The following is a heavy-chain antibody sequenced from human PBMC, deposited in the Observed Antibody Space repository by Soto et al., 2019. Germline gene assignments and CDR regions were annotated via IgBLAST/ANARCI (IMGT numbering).Heavy chain of an antibody. D-gene: IGHD3-22*01. V-gene: IGHV3-23*01. CDR1: GFTFSSYA. CDR3: AKDPTSYDSSAQFDS. J-gene: IGHJ4*02. CDR2: ISGGGGST. Sequence: GGSLRLSCSASGFTFSSYAMHRVRQDPGQGLEWVSGISGGGGSTYYADSVKGRFTISRDNSNNTLYLQMNSLRAEDSAVYYCAKDPTSYDSSAQFDSWGQGTLVTVSS.